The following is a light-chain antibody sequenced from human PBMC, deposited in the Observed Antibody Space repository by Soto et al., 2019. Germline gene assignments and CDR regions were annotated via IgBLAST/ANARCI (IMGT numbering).Light chain of an antibody. CDR1: SSNIGSNT. Sequence: QSVLAQPPSASGTPGQRVTISCSGSSSNIGSNTVNWYQQLPGTAPKLLIYSNNQRPSGVPDRFSGSKSGTSASLAISGLQSEDEDDYYCAAWDDSLNGLYVFGNGTKVTVX. CDR2: SNN. J-gene: IGLJ1*01. CDR3: AAWDDSLNGLYV. V-gene: IGLV1-44*01.